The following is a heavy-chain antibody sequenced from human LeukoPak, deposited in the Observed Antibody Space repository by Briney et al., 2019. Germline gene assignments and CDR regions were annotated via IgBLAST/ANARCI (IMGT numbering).Heavy chain of an antibody. CDR2: IYHSGNT. V-gene: IGHV4-38-2*02. Sequence: SETLSLTCTVSGYSISSGYYWGWIRQPPGKGLEWIGSIYHSGNTYYNPSLKSRVNISVDTSKNQFSLKLYSVTAADTAVYYCARSSGWNVWFDPWGQGTLVTVSS. CDR1: GYSISSGYY. J-gene: IGHJ5*02. D-gene: IGHD6-19*01. CDR3: ARSSGWNVWFDP.